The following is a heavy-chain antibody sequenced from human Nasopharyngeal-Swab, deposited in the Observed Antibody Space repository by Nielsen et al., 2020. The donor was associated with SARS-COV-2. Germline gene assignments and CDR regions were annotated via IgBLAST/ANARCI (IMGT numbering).Heavy chain of an antibody. D-gene: IGHD5-18*01. Sequence: WVRQAPGQGLEWMGGIIPIFGTANYAQKFQGRVTITADESTSTAYMELSSLRSEDTAVYYCARGRGYSSFLGYWGQGTLVTVSS. V-gene: IGHV1-69*01. CDR3: ARGRGYSSFLGY. CDR2: IIPIFGTA. J-gene: IGHJ4*02.